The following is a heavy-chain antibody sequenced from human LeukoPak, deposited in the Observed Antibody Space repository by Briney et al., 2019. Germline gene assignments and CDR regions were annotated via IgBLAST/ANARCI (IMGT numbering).Heavy chain of an antibody. V-gene: IGHV4-4*07. D-gene: IGHD3-22*01. CDR3: AKGRGYYDSSGYFNY. CDR1: GGSITGYY. Sequence: SETLSLTCSVSGGSITGYYWNWIRKPAGKGLEWIGRIYTSGSTNYNPSLKSRVTMSLDASKNQFSLKLSSVTAADTAVYYCAKGRGYYDSSGYFNYWGQGTLVTVSS. J-gene: IGHJ4*02. CDR2: IYTSGST.